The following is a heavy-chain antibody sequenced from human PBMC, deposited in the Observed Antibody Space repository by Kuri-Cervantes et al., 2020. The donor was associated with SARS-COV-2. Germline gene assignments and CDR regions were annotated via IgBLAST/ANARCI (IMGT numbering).Heavy chain of an antibody. V-gene: IGHV4-38-2*02. Sequence: SETLSLTCAVSGYSISSGYYWGWIRQPPGKGLEWIGGIYHSGSTYYNPSLKSRVTISVDTSKNQFSLKLSSVTAADTAVYYCARDPNTIVVVVAATHGIWFDPWGQGTLVTVSS. CDR2: IYHSGST. CDR3: ARDPNTIVVVVAATHGIWFDP. J-gene: IGHJ5*02. D-gene: IGHD2-15*01. CDR1: GYSISSGYY.